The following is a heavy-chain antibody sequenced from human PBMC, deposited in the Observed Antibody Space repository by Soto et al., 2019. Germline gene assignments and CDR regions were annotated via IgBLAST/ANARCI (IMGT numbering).Heavy chain of an antibody. Sequence: GGFLRLSCAASGFTFIYYAMSWVRQAPGKGLEWVSTVSGGGDSTYNAGSVKGRFTISRDNSKNTLYLQMNSLRAEDTAVYYCARDKYYYGSGSPKTYYYYMDVWGKGTTVTVSS. D-gene: IGHD3-10*01. CDR3: ARDKYYYGSGSPKTYYYYMDV. J-gene: IGHJ6*03. CDR2: VSGGGDST. CDR1: GFTFIYYA. V-gene: IGHV3-23*01.